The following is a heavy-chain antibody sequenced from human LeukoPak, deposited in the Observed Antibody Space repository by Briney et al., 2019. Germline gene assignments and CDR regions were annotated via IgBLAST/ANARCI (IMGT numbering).Heavy chain of an antibody. CDR2: IIPIFGTA. D-gene: IGHD3-10*01. J-gene: IGHJ4*02. Sequence: GASVKVSCKASGGTFSSYAISWVRQAPGQGLEWMGGIIPIFGTANYAQKFQGRVTITADKSTSTAYMELSSLRSEDTAAYYCAITPVSTMVRGVPPPDYWGQGTLVTVSS. V-gene: IGHV1-69*06. CDR3: AITPVSTMVRGVPPPDY. CDR1: GGTFSSYA.